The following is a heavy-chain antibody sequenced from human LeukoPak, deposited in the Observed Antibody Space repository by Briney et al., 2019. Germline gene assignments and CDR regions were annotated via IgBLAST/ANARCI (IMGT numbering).Heavy chain of an antibody. D-gene: IGHD2-21*01. V-gene: IGHV3-23*01. CDR1: GFTFSSYA. J-gene: IGHJ3*02. CDR3: AKSLLAYCGGDCTDDAFDI. CDR2: ISGSGGST. Sequence: PGGSLRLSCAASGFTFSSYAMSWVRQAPGKGLEWVSAISGSGGSTYYADSVKGRFTISRDNSKNTLYLQMNSLRAEDTAVYYCAKSLLAYCGGDCTDDAFDIWGQGTMVTVSS.